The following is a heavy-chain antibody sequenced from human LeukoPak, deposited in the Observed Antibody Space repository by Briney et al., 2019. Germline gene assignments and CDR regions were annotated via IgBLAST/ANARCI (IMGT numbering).Heavy chain of an antibody. V-gene: IGHV1-46*01. D-gene: IGHD1-1*01. CDR2: INPSGGSA. Sequence: ASVKVSCKASGYTFTTYHMHWVRQAPGQGLEWMGIINPSGGSATYARRFRGRVTMTSDTSTGTVYMELRSLTSEDTAMYYCARDHSPPATSVGTTYYFDYWGQGTLVTVSS. CDR1: GYTFTTYH. CDR3: ARDHSPPATSVGTTYYFDY. J-gene: IGHJ4*02.